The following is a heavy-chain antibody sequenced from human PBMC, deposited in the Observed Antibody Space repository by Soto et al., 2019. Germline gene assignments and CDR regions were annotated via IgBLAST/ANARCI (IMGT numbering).Heavy chain of an antibody. CDR2: ISAYNGNT. V-gene: IGHV1-18*01. Sequence: ASVKASCKASGYTFTSYGISWVRQAPGQGLEWMGWISAYNGNTNYAQKLQGRVTMTTDTSTSTAYMELRSLRSDDTAVYYCARLGITMVRDDAFEIWGQGTMVTVSS. D-gene: IGHD3-10*01. CDR3: ARLGITMVRDDAFEI. CDR1: GYTFTSYG. J-gene: IGHJ3*02.